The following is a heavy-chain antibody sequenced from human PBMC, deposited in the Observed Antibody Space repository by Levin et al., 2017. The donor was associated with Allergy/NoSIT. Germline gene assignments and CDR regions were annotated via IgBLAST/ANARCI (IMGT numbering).Heavy chain of an antibody. D-gene: IGHD3-3*01. CDR3: ARDGVRLDGMDV. V-gene: IGHV3-11*05. Sequence: GGSLRLSCVASGSTFSDYYMNWFRQAPGKGLEWLSIISSSTRYTNYADSVKGRFTISRDNAKKSLYLQMNSLRAEDTAVYFGARDGVRLDGMDVWGQGTTVTVSS. CDR2: ISSSTRYT. CDR1: GSTFSDYY. J-gene: IGHJ6*02.